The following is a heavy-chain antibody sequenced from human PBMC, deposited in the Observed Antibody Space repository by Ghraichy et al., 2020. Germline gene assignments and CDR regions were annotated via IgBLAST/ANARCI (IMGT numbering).Heavy chain of an antibody. Sequence: GGSLRLSCAASGFTFISLDMSWVRQSPGKGLEWVSSISASGDGTHYADSVKGRFTISRDNSKSTLSLQLNNLRAEDTAIYYCAKDWTPAFWGQGTVVTVSS. J-gene: IGHJ4*02. CDR2: ISASGDGT. CDR3: AKDWTPAF. D-gene: IGHD3/OR15-3a*01. CDR1: GFTFISLD. V-gene: IGHV3-23*01.